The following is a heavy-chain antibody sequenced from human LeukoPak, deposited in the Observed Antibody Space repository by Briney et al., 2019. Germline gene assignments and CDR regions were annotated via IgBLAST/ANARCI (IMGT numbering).Heavy chain of an antibody. J-gene: IGHJ6*02. CDR3: ARPRASGITGMDV. Sequence: SETLSLSCTVSGGSISRSNYYWGWIRQPPGKGLEWIGSISYSGITYVNPSLKSRVIISVDTSKNQFSLRLKSVTAADTAVYFCARPRASGITGMDVWGQGTTVTVYS. CDR2: ISYSGIT. CDR1: GGSISRSNYY. V-gene: IGHV4-39*01. D-gene: IGHD3-10*01.